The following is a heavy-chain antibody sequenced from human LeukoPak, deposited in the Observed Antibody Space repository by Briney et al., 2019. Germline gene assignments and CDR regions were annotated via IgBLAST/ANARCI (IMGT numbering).Heavy chain of an antibody. CDR2: IRNRAYGERP. V-gene: IGHV3-49*04. J-gene: IGHJ4*02. CDR1: GFTFGNHA. D-gene: IGHD3-22*01. CDR3: TRVNYYDSSSFYYGYFDY. Sequence: PGGSVRLSCTASGFTFGNHAMSWVRQAPGKGLEGVGFIRNRAYGERPDYAASVQGRFTISRDDSESIAYLQMNSLKTEDTGLYYCTRVNYYDSSSFYYGYFDYWGQGSPVTPSA.